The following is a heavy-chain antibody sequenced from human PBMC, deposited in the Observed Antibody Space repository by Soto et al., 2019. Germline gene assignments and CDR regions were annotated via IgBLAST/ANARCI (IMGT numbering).Heavy chain of an antibody. J-gene: IGHJ6*03. V-gene: IGHV4-59*08. CDR1: GGSISSYY. Sequence: SETLSLTCTVSGGSISSYYWSWIRQPPGKGLEWIGYIYYSGSTNYNPSLKSRVTISVDTSKNQFSLKLSSVTAADTAVYYCARTTLLRKYYYYYMDVWGKGTTVTVSS. CDR2: IYYSGST. D-gene: IGHD2-15*01. CDR3: ARTTLLRKYYYYYMDV.